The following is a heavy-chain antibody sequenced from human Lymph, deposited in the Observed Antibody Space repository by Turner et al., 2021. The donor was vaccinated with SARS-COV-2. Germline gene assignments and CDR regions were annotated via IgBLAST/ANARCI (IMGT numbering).Heavy chain of an antibody. CDR3: AKDRVVPPAIWNYYYYYGMDV. CDR2: ISGRGGST. Sequence: EVQLLESGGGLVQPGGSLRLSCAASGFTFSSHGMRWVRQAPGKGREGVSVISGRGGSTYYADSVKGRFTISRDNSKNTLYLQMNSLRAEDTAVYYCAKDRVVPPAIWNYYYYYGMDVWGQGTTVTVSS. CDR1: GFTFSSHG. V-gene: IGHV3-23*01. J-gene: IGHJ6*02. D-gene: IGHD2-2*02.